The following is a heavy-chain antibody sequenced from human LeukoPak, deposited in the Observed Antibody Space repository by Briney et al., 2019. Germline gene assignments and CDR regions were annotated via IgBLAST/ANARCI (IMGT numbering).Heavy chain of an antibody. CDR3: ARDRSIVVVVAATPDY. V-gene: IGHV3-30*03. CDR1: GFTFSNYG. Sequence: GGSLRLSCAASGFTFSNYGMHWVRQAPGKGLEWVAVISYDGSNKYYADSVKGRFTISRDNSKNTLYLQMNSLRAEDTAVYYCARDRSIVVVVAATPDYWGQGTLVTVSS. CDR2: ISYDGSNK. D-gene: IGHD2-15*01. J-gene: IGHJ4*02.